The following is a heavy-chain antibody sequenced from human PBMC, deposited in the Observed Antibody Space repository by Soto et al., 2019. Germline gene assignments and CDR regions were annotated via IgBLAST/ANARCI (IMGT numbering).Heavy chain of an antibody. Sequence: QVQLVESGGGVVQPGRSLRLSCAASGFTFSSYAMHWVRQAPGKGLEWVAVISYDGSNKYYADSVKGRFTISRDNSKNTLYLQMHSLRAEDTAVYYCATDYAIDPWGQGTLVTVSS. V-gene: IGHV3-30-3*01. J-gene: IGHJ5*02. CDR3: ATDYAIDP. D-gene: IGHD4-17*01. CDR1: GFTFSSYA. CDR2: ISYDGSNK.